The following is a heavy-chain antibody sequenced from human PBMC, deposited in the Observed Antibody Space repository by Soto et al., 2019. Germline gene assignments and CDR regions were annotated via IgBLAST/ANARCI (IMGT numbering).Heavy chain of an antibody. CDR1: GGTFSSYA. CDR3: AGVSGSYAWVDY. V-gene: IGHV1-69*01. CDR2: IIPIFGTA. D-gene: IGHD3-16*01. J-gene: IGHJ4*02. Sequence: QVQLVQSGAEVKKPGSSVKVSCKASGGTFSSYAISWVRQAPGQGLEWMGGIIPIFGTANYAQKFQGRVTITADESTGAAYMELSSLRSEATAVYYWAGVSGSYAWVDYWGQGTLVTFSS.